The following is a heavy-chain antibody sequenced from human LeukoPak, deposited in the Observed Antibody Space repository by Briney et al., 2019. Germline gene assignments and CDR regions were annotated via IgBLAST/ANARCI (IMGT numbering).Heavy chain of an antibody. V-gene: IGHV4-34*01. Sequence: GSXXGYYWSWIRQPPGXGLXWIGEINHSGSTNYNPSLKSRVTISVDTSKNXFSLKLSSVTAADTAVYYCGXXXXXXXXXXXXVXXXXYWGQGXLXTVSS. CDR3: GXXXXXXXXXXXXVXXXXY. J-gene: IGHJ4*02. CDR1: GSXXGYY. CDR2: INHSGST.